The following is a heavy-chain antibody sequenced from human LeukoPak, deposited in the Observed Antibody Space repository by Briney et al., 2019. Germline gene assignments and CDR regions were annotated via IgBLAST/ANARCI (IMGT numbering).Heavy chain of an antibody. D-gene: IGHD3-22*01. CDR2: INHSGST. Sequence: SEALSLTCAVYGGSFSGYYWSWIRQPPGNGLEWIGEINHSGSTNYNPSLKSRVTISVDTSKNQFSLKLSSVTAADTAVYYCARAKDYYDSSGYIDYWGQGTLVTVSS. J-gene: IGHJ4*02. V-gene: IGHV4-34*01. CDR3: ARAKDYYDSSGYIDY. CDR1: GGSFSGYY.